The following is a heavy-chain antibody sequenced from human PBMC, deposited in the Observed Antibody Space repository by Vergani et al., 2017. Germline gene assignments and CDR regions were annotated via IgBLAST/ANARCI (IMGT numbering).Heavy chain of an antibody. D-gene: IGHD1-26*01. V-gene: IGHV1-46*01. J-gene: IGHJ4*02. CDR1: GYTFTSYF. CDR2: INPSGGST. CDR3: ARDEGYSGSLLEIDY. Sequence: QVQLVQSGAEVKKPGASVRVSCKASGYTFTSYFIHWVRQAPGQGLEWMGIINPSGGSTSYAQKFQGRVTMTRDTSTSTVSMELSSLISEDTAVYYCARDEGYSGSLLEIDYWGQGTLVTVSS.